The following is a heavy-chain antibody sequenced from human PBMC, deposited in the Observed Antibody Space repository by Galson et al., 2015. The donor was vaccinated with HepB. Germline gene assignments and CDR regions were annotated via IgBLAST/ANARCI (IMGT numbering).Heavy chain of an antibody. J-gene: IGHJ4*02. CDR3: ARGAGRRGEMATIGTYFDY. Sequence: SCKASGYTFTSYYMHWVRQAPGQGLEWMGIINPSGGSTSYAQKFQGRVTMTRDTSTSTVYMELSSLRSEDTAVYYCARGAGRRGEMATIGTYFDYWGQGTLVTVSS. V-gene: IGHV1-46*01. CDR2: INPSGGST. D-gene: IGHD5-24*01. CDR1: GYTFTSYY.